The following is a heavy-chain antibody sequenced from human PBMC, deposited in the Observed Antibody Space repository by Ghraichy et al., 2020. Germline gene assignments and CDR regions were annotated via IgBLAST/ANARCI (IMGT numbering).Heavy chain of an antibody. CDR3: AKDRFAPRMPGDYYYYYMDV. Sequence: GGSLRLSCAASGFTFSSYGMHWVRQAPGKGLEWVAVISYDGSNKYYADSVKGRFTISRDNSKNTLYLQMNSLRAEDTAVYYCAKDRFAPRMPGDYYYYYMDVWGKGTTVTVSS. D-gene: IGHD2-2*01. V-gene: IGHV3-30*18. CDR1: GFTFSSYG. J-gene: IGHJ6*03. CDR2: ISYDGSNK.